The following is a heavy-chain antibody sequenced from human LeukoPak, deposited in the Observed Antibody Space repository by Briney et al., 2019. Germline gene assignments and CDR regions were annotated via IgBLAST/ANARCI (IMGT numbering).Heavy chain of an antibody. CDR3: ARPYYYDSSGYYVFDY. J-gene: IGHJ4*02. V-gene: IGHV1-18*01. D-gene: IGHD3-22*01. CDR2: ISAYNGNT. Sequence: ASVKVSCKASGYTFTSYGISWVRQAPGQGLEWMGWISAYNGNTNYAQKLQGRVTMTTDTSTSTAYMELRSLRSDDTAVYYCARPYYYDSSGYYVFDYWGQGTLVTVSS. CDR1: GYTFTSYG.